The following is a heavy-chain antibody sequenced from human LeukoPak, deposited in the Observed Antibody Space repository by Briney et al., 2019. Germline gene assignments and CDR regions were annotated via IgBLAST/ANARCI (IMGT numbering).Heavy chain of an antibody. CDR2: INWDGGST. D-gene: IGHD2-15*01. J-gene: IGHJ4*02. Sequence: GGSLRLSCTASGFTFNDYGMSWVRQAPGKRLEWVCGINWDGGSTGYADSVKGRFTISRDSAKSALYLQMNSLRADDTALYYCASADSADYWGQGTPVTVSS. V-gene: IGHV3-20*04. CDR1: GFTFNDYG. CDR3: ASADSADY.